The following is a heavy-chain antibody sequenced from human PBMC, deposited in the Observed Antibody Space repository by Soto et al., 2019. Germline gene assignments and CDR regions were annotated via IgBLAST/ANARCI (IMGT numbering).Heavy chain of an antibody. CDR3: AREGGHYYDSSGYYFDY. D-gene: IGHD3-22*01. Sequence: SETLSLTCTVSGGSISSGDYYWSWIRQPPGKGLEWIGYIYYSGSTYYNPSLKSRVTISVDTSKNQFSLKLSSVTAADTAVYYCAREGGHYYDSSGYYFDYWGQGTLVTVSS. V-gene: IGHV4-30-4*01. CDR2: IYYSGST. CDR1: GGSISSGDYY. J-gene: IGHJ4*02.